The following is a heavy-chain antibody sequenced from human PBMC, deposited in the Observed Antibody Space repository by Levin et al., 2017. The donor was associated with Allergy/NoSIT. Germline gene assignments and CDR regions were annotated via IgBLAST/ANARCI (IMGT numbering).Heavy chain of an antibody. D-gene: IGHD2-2*01. CDR1: GFSFSDYW. J-gene: IGHJ6*02. CDR2: FRTDGETT. Sequence: GESLKISCAASGFSFSDYWIHWVRQPPGKGLVWVGRFRTDGETTNYADSVKGRFTISRDNAKNILYLQMDSLRAEDTAVYYCARHPIPSSTPALGYYYYYAMDVWGQGTTVTVSS. V-gene: IGHV3-74*01. CDR3: ARHPIPSSTPALGYYYYYAMDV.